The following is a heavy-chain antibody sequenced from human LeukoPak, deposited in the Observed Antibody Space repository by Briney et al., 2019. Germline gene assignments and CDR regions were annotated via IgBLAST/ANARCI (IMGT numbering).Heavy chain of an antibody. CDR1: GFTFNTHG. CDR2: IQFDGSKI. J-gene: IGHJ4*02. V-gene: IGHV3-30*02. D-gene: IGHD3-22*01. Sequence: GGSLRLSCVASGFTFNTHGMHWVRQAPGKGLEWVAFIQFDGSKIDYADSVKGRFTISRDNAKNSLYLQMNSLRADDTAVYYCAKEDMYYDSSGYYPDYWGQGTLVTVSS. CDR3: AKEDMYYDSSGYYPDY.